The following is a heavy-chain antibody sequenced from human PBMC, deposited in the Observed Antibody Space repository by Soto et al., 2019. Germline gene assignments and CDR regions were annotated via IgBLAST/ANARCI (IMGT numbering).Heavy chain of an antibody. CDR3: ARNVPAAQMHGFDP. D-gene: IGHD2-2*01. J-gene: IGHJ5*02. CDR1: GYTFTDYY. V-gene: IGHV1-2*04. Sequence: GASVKVSCKASGYTFTDYYMHWVRQAPGQGLEWMGWINPNSGGTNYAQKFQGWVTMTRDTSISTAYMELSSLRSEDTAVYYCARNVPAAQMHGFDPWRQGTLVTVSS. CDR2: INPNSGGT.